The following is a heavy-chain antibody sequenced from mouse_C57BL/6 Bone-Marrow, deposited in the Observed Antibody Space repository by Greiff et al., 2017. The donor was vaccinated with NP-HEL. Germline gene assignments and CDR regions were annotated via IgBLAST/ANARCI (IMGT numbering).Heavy chain of an antibody. CDR1: GYTFTSYG. J-gene: IGHJ3*01. CDR2: IYPRSGNT. CDR3: ARGRELAWFAY. Sequence: VQLQQSGAELARPGASVKLSCKASGYTFTSYGISWVKQRTGQGLEWIGEIYPRSGNTYYNEKFKGKATLTADKSSSTAYMELRSLTSEDSAVYFCARGRELAWFAYWGQGTLVTVSA. V-gene: IGHV1-81*01.